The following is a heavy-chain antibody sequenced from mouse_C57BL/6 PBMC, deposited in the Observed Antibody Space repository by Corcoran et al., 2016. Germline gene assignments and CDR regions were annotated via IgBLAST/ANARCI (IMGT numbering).Heavy chain of an antibody. CDR1: GYNFTTYG. CDR3: ARPGSSYVYWYFDV. V-gene: IGHV9-3*01. D-gene: IGHD1-1*01. Sequence: QIQLVQSGPELKKPGETVKISCKASGYNFTTYGMSWVKQAPGKGLKWMGWINTYSGVPTYADDFKGRFAFSLETSASTDYLQINNLKNEDTATYFCARPGSSYVYWYFDVWGTGTTVTVSS. J-gene: IGHJ1*03. CDR2: INTYSGVP.